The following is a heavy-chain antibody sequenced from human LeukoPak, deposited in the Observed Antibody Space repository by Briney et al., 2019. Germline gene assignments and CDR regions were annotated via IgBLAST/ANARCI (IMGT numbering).Heavy chain of an antibody. CDR1: GGSISSYY. J-gene: IGHJ5*02. D-gene: IGHD6-13*01. CDR2: IYYSGST. CDR3: ARAGVYSSREFDP. V-gene: IGHV4-59*08. Sequence: PSETLSLTCTVSGGSISSYYWSWIRQPPGKGLEWIGYIYYSGSTNYNPSLKSRVTISVDTSKNQFSLKLSSVTAADTAVYYCARAGVYSSREFDPWGQGTLVTVSS.